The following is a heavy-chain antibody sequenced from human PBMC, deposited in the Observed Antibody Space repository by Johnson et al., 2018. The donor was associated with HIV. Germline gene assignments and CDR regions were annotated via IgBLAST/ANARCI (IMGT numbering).Heavy chain of an antibody. CDR2: INWNGGST. CDR3: AKVRSGWSTGAFDI. D-gene: IGHD6-19*01. Sequence: VLLVESGGGVVRPGGSLRLSCAASGFTFDDFGMGWVRQAPGKGLEWVSGINWNGGSTGYADSVKGRFTISRDKSKNTLYLQMNSLRAEDTAVYYCAKVRSGWSTGAFDIWGQGTMVTVSS. CDR1: GFTFDDFG. J-gene: IGHJ3*02. V-gene: IGHV3-20*04.